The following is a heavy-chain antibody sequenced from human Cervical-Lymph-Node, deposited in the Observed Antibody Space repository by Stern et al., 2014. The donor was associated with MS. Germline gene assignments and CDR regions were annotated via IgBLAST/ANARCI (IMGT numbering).Heavy chain of an antibody. CDR3: ARGMATYFDY. J-gene: IGHJ4*02. CDR1: GGSINSYY. CDR2: FYYSGST. Sequence: QVQLQESGPGLVKPSETLSLTCTVYGGSINSYYWSWIRQPPGKGLEWIGYFYYSGSTNYNPSLKSRVTISVDTSKNQFSLRLSSVTAADTAVYYCARGMATYFDYWGQGTLVTVSS. D-gene: IGHD5-24*01. V-gene: IGHV4-59*01.